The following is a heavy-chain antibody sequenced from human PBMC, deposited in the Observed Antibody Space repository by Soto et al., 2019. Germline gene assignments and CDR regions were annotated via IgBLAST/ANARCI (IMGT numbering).Heavy chain of an antibody. V-gene: IGHV1-69*19. D-gene: IGHD3-10*01. CDR1: GGTFNTYA. CDR3: AREVQVHTPAFVY. J-gene: IGHJ4*02. Sequence: QVQLVQSGAEMEKPGSSVKVSCQSSGGTFNTYAMNWVRPAPGQGPEWMGDISPMFGAANYAPKFQGRVTITADESTGTSYMQLSSLTSEDTALYFCAREVQVHTPAFVYWGQGTLVTVSS. CDR2: ISPMFGAA.